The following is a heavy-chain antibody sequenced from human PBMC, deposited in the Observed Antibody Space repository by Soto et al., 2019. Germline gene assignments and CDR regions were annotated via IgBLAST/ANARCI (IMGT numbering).Heavy chain of an antibody. Sequence: ASVKVSCKASGYTFTSYYMHWVRQAPGQGLEWMGIINPSGGSTSYAQKFRGRVTMTRDTSTSTVYMELSSLRSEDTAVYYCARGGEVLRFLEWSQAGAFDIWGQGTMVTVSS. J-gene: IGHJ3*02. CDR2: INPSGGST. CDR3: ARGGEVLRFLEWSQAGAFDI. V-gene: IGHV1-46*01. D-gene: IGHD3-3*01. CDR1: GYTFTSYY.